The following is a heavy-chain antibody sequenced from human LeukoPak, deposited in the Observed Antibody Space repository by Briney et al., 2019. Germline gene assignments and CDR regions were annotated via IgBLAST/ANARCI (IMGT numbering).Heavy chain of an antibody. CDR1: GFTFSSYW. V-gene: IGHV3-7*01. CDR3: ARVNTMIVVVTNYYYYYYMDV. D-gene: IGHD3-22*01. J-gene: IGHJ6*03. Sequence: GGSLRLSCAASGFTFSSYWMSWVRQPPGKGLEWVANIKQDGSEKYYVDSVKGRFTISRDNAKNSLYLQMNSLRAEDTAVYYCARVNTMIVVVTNYYYYYYMDVWGKGTTVTVSS. CDR2: IKQDGSEK.